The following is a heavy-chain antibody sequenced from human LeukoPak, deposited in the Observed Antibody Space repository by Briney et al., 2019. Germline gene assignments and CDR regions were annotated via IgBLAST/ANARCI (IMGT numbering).Heavy chain of an antibody. J-gene: IGHJ4*02. D-gene: IGHD3-10*01. Sequence: SETLSLTCTVSGDSISSSSYYWGWIRQPPGKGLEWIGSIYYSGSTYYNPSLKSRVTISVDTSKNQLSLKLSSVTAADTAVYYCARDYGSGSYGLADWGQGTLVTVSS. V-gene: IGHV4-39*07. CDR2: IYYSGST. CDR1: GDSISSSSYY. CDR3: ARDYGSGSYGLAD.